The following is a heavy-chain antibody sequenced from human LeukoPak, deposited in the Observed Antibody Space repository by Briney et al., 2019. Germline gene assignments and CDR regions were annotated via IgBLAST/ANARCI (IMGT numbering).Heavy chain of an antibody. V-gene: IGHV3-30*04. CDR3: AKDRVAIFGVVTTHWFDP. J-gene: IGHJ5*02. CDR2: ISYDGSNK. Sequence: GRSLRLSCAASGFTFSSYAMHWVRQAPGKGLEWVAVISYDGSNKYYADSVKGRFTISRDNSKKTLYLQMNSLRAEDTAVYYCAKDRVAIFGVVTTHWFDPWGQGTLVTVSS. D-gene: IGHD3-3*01. CDR1: GFTFSSYA.